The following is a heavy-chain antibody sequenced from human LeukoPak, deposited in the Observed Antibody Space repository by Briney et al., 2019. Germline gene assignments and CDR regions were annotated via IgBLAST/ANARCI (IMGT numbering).Heavy chain of an antibody. CDR2: IIPIFGTA. CDR3: ATPYYYDSSGYYPTPFDY. Sequence: PGASVKVSCKASGGTFSSYAISWVRQAPGQGLEWMGGIIPIFGTADYAQKFQGRVTITADESTSTAYMELSSLRSEDTAVYYCATPYYYDSSGYYPTPFDYWGQGTLVTVSS. J-gene: IGHJ4*02. D-gene: IGHD3-22*01. V-gene: IGHV1-69*13. CDR1: GGTFSSYA.